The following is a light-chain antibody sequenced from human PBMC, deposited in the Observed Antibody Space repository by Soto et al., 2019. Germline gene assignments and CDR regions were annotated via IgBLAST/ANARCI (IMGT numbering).Light chain of an antibody. Sequence: QAVVTQPASVSGSPGQSMTISCTGTSSDVGAYNYVSWYQQHPGKAPKLMIYEVSNRPSGVSNRFSGSKSGNTASLTISGLQAEDEADYYCISYTRNSTLVFGGGTKLTVL. J-gene: IGLJ2*01. V-gene: IGLV2-14*01. CDR2: EVS. CDR1: SSDVGAYNY. CDR3: ISYTRNSTLV.